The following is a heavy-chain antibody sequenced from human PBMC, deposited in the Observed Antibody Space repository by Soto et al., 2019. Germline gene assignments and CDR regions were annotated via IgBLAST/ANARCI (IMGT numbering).Heavy chain of an antibody. V-gene: IGHV4-4*07. CDR3: ARVQSGYSGCGYDNWFDP. Sequence: SETLSLTCTVSGGSISSYYWRWIRQPAGKGLEWIGRIYTSGSTNYNPSLKSRVTMSVDTSKNQFSLKLSSVTAADTAVYYCARVQSGYSGCGYDNWFDPWGQGTLVTVS. CDR1: GGSISSYY. J-gene: IGHJ5*02. CDR2: IYTSGST. D-gene: IGHD5-12*01.